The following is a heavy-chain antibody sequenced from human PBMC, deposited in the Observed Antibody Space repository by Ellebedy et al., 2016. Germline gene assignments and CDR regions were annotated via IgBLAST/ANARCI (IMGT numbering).Heavy chain of an antibody. V-gene: IGHV2-5*02. CDR2: IYWDDDK. Sequence: SGPTLVKPTQTLTLTCTFSGFSLSTYGVGVGWVRQPPGKAPEWLALIYWDDDKRYSPSLKSRLTITKDTSKNQVVLTVTNMDPVDTSTYYCAHVAWGRNWLYFDLWGRGTLVTVSS. J-gene: IGHJ2*01. D-gene: IGHD3-16*01. CDR3: AHVAWGRNWLYFDL. CDR1: GFSLSTYGVG.